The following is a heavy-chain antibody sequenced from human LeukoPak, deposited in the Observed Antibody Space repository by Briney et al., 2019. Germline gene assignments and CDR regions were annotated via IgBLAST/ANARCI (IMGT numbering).Heavy chain of an antibody. CDR3: AREGLGYGDYGFDP. CDR2: IYYTGNT. Sequence: SETLSLTCIVSGGSISVTNYYWGWIRQPPGKGLEWIGSIYYTGNTYYSSHLKSRLTMSVDTSKNQFSLKLSSVTAADTAVYYCAREGLGYGDYGFDPWGQGTLVTVSS. V-gene: IGHV4-39*07. CDR1: GGSISVTNYY. D-gene: IGHD4-17*01. J-gene: IGHJ5*02.